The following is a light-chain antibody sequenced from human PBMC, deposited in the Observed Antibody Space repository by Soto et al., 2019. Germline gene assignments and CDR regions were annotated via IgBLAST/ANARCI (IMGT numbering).Light chain of an antibody. J-gene: IGKJ1*01. Sequence: EIVMTQSPATLSVSPGERATLSCRASQRVISNLAWYQHKPGQAPRLLVYDASARAPGVPARFSGSGSGTEFTLTISSLQSEDFAIYYCQQYNFWPRTFGQVTKVEIK. CDR3: QQYNFWPRT. CDR2: DAS. CDR1: QRVISN. V-gene: IGKV3-15*01.